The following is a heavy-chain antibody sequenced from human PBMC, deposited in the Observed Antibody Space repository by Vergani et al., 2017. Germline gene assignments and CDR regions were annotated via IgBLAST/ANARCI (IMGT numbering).Heavy chain of an antibody. CDR3: AKPTMVRGVITNWYFDL. Sequence: EVQLVESGGVVVQPGGSLRLSCAASGFTFDDYAMHWVRQAPGKVLEWVSLISWDGGSTYYADSVKGRFTSSRDNSKISLYLQMNSLRAEDTAFYYCAKPTMVRGVITNWYFDLWGRGTLVTVS. CDR1: GFTFDDYA. D-gene: IGHD3-10*01. CDR2: ISWDGGST. J-gene: IGHJ2*01. V-gene: IGHV3-43D*04.